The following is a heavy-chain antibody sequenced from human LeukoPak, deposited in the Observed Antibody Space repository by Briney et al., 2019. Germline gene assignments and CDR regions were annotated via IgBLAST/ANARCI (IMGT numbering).Heavy chain of an antibody. CDR3: EKGDSGYDPIDY. J-gene: IGHJ4*02. D-gene: IGHD5-12*01. Sequence: GRSLRLSCAVSGFTFSSYAMHWVRQAPGNRLEWGAVISYSGSNKYYATSVKGRFTISRNNSKNTLYLQMNSLRAEDTAVYYCEKGDSGYDPIDYGGQETLVSVSS. CDR2: ISYSGSNK. V-gene: IGHV3-30*04. CDR1: GFTFSSYA.